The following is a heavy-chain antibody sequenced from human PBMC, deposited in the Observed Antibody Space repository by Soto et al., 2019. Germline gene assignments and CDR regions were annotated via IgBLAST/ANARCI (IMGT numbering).Heavy chain of an antibody. CDR1: GFTFSSYA. CDR3: ARDPMGRYYGSGSYYFDY. CDR2: ISYDGSNK. J-gene: IGHJ4*02. V-gene: IGHV3-30-3*01. D-gene: IGHD3-10*01. Sequence: QVQLVESGGGVVQPGRSLRLSCAASGFTFSSYAMHWVRQAPGKGLEWVAVISYDGSNKYYADSVEGRFTISRDNSKNPLYLQMNSLRAEDTAVYYCARDPMGRYYGSGSYYFDYWGQGTLVTVSS.